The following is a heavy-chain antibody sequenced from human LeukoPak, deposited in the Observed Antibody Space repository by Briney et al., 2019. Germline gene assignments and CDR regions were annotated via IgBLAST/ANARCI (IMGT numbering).Heavy chain of an antibody. J-gene: IGHJ4*02. D-gene: IGHD3-16*02. V-gene: IGHV4-39*07. Sequence: PSETLSLTCTVSGGSISSSSYYWGWIRQPPGKGLEWIGSIYYSGSTYYNPSLKSRVTISVDTSKIQFSLKLSSVTAADTAVYYCASRQTTFGGVIVIWFDYWGQGTLVTVSS. CDR1: GGSISSSSYY. CDR2: IYYSGST. CDR3: ASRQTTFGGVIVIWFDY.